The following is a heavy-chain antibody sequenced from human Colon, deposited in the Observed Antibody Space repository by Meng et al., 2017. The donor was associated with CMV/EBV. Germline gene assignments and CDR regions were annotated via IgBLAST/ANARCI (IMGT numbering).Heavy chain of an antibody. CDR3: ARLPAAERGSWFDP. V-gene: IGHV4-4*02. J-gene: IGHJ5*02. D-gene: IGHD2-2*01. CDR1: CGSISSSNW. CDR2: IYHSGST. Sequence: VSCGSISSSNWWSWVRQPPGEGLEWIRKIYHSGSTTYNPSLKSRVTISVDKSKNQFSLKLSSVTAADTAVYYCARLPAAERGSWFDPWGQGTLVTVSS.